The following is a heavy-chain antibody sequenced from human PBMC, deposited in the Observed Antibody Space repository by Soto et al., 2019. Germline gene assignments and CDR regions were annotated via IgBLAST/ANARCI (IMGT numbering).Heavy chain of an antibody. Sequence: EVQLVESGGGLVKPGGSPGLSCAVSGFTFNNAWMSWVRQAPGKGLEWVGRIKSKTDGGTTDHAASVKGRFTISRDDSKNTLYLQMDSLKIEDTAMYYCTTSPRAQYWGQGTLVSVSS. CDR2: IKSKTDGGTT. CDR3: TTSPRAQY. J-gene: IGHJ4*02. CDR1: GFTFNNAW. V-gene: IGHV3-15*01.